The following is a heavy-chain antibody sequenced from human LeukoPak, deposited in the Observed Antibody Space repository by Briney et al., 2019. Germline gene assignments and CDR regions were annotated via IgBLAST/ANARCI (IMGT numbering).Heavy chain of an antibody. J-gene: IGHJ4*02. V-gene: IGHV3-64D*06. Sequence: GGSLRLSCSASGFAFRRYAMHWVRQAPGKGLEYISGISSNGGNTDHADSVKGRFTISRDNSKSTLYLQMSSLRPEDTAVYYCIKDAGYSAYDSLDSWGQGTLVTVSS. D-gene: IGHD5-12*01. CDR2: ISSNGGNT. CDR3: IKDAGYSAYDSLDS. CDR1: GFAFRRYA.